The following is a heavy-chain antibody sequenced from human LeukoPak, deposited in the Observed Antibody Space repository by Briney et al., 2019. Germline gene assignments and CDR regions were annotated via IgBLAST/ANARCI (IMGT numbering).Heavy chain of an antibody. V-gene: IGHV1-8*03. CDR1: GYTFTSYD. Sequence: ASVKVSCKASGYTFTSYDINWVRQATGQGLEWMGWMNPNSGNTGYAQKFQGRVTITRNTSISTAYMELSSLRSEDTAVYYCIHSSSNYYYYMDVWGKGTTVTVSS. J-gene: IGHJ6*03. D-gene: IGHD6-6*01. CDR2: MNPNSGNT. CDR3: IHSSSNYYYYMDV.